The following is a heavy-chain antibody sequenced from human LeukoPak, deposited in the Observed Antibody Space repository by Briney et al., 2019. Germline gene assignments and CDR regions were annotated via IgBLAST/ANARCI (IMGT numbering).Heavy chain of an antibody. J-gene: IGHJ4*02. V-gene: IGHV4-61*02. Sequence: SQTLSLTYTVSGGSISSGSYYWSWLRQPAGKGLEWIGRIYISGSTNYNPSLKNRVTISVDTSKNQFSLKLNSVTAADTAVYYCARDMSGSSSLGSNIDYWGQGTLVTVSS. CDR2: IYISGST. D-gene: IGHD1-26*01. CDR1: GGSISSGSYY. CDR3: ARDMSGSSSLGSNIDY.